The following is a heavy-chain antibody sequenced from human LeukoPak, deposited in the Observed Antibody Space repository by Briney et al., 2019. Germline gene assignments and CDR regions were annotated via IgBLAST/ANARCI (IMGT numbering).Heavy chain of an antibody. CDR2: INSDATSK. CDR3: ARDRYYIMDY. J-gene: IGHJ4*02. V-gene: IGHV3-74*01. Sequence: PGGSLRLSCAASGFTFDDYAMPWVRQGPGKGLEWVSLINSDATSKTYADSVKGRFTISRDNAKNTVYLQMDSLRDEDTAVYYCARDRYYIMDYWGQGALVTVSS. CDR1: GFTFDDYA. D-gene: IGHD2/OR15-2a*01.